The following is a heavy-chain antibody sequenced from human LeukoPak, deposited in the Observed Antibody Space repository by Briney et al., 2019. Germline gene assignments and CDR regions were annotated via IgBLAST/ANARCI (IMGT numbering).Heavy chain of an antibody. J-gene: IGHJ1*01. Sequence: SETLSLTCTVSGGSISSYYWSWIRQPPGKGLEWIGYIYYSGSTNYNPSLKSRVTISVDTSKNQFSLKLSSVTAADTAVYYCARGPTDEHFQHWGQGTLVTVSS. CDR1: GGSISSYY. D-gene: IGHD4-17*01. CDR3: ARGPTDEHFQH. V-gene: IGHV4-59*01. CDR2: IYYSGST.